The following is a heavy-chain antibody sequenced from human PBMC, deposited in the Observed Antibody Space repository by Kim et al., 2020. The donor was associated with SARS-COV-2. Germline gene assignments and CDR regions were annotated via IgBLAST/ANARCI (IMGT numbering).Heavy chain of an antibody. Sequence: GGSLRLSCAASGFTFSSYSMNWVRQAPGKGLEWVSSISSSSSYIYYADSVKGRFTISRDNAKNSLYLQMNSLRAEDTAVYYCARDPGVAAGGTLSWGQGTLITVSS. CDR1: GFTFSSYS. CDR3: ARDPGVAAGGTLS. D-gene: IGHD6-13*01. CDR2: ISSSSSYI. V-gene: IGHV3-21*01. J-gene: IGHJ5*02.